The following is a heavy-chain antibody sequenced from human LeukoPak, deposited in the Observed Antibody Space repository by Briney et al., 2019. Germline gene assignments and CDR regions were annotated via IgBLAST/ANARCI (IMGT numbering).Heavy chain of an antibody. V-gene: IGHV4-31*03. J-gene: IGHJ4*02. CDR3: ARATLRGDPFDF. D-gene: IGHD2-21*02. CDR1: GDSLNSGNYY. CDR2: IFTSGNT. Sequence: SETLSLTCTVSGDSLNSGNYYWTWIRQHPGKGLEWIGYIFTSGNTYYNPSLKGRLLTSVDTSKSQFSLRMTSVTAADTAVYYCARATLRGDPFDFWGQGIQVTVSS.